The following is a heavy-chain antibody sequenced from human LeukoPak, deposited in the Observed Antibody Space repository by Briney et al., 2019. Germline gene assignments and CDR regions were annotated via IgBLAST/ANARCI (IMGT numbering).Heavy chain of an antibody. J-gene: IGHJ3*02. CDR2: ISYDGSNK. CDR3: ANGYYYGSGSYYKEAFDI. Sequence: GGSLRLSCAASGFTFSNYGMHWVRQAPGKGLEWVVVISYDGSNKYYADSVKGRFTISRNNSKNTLYLQMNSLRAEDTAVYYCANGYYYGSGSYYKEAFDIWGQGTMVTVSS. V-gene: IGHV3-30*18. CDR1: GFTFSNYG. D-gene: IGHD3-10*01.